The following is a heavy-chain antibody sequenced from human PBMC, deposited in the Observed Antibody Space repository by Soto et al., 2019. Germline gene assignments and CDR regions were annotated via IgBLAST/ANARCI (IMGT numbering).Heavy chain of an antibody. CDR3: AGTDTHYDILPGYYRN. CDR1: GFTVSSYG. Sequence: QVQLVESGGGVVQPGRSLRLSCAASGFTVSSYGMHWVRQAPGKGLEGVAVISYDGSNKYYADSVKGRFTISRDNSKNTLYLQMNSRRDEDKAVYYCAGTDTHYDILPGYYRNWGQGTLVTVSS. D-gene: IGHD3-9*01. J-gene: IGHJ4*02. V-gene: IGHV3-30*03. CDR2: ISYDGSNK.